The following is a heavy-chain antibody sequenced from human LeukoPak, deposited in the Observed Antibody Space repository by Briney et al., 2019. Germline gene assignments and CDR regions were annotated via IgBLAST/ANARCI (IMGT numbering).Heavy chain of an antibody. V-gene: IGHV3-73*01. CDR3: TRLVSYMDV. CDR2: IRSRGNNYAT. Sequence: PGGSLRLSCAASGFTFSGSAVHGVRQASGKGLEWVGRIRSRGNNYATAYAASVKGRFTISRDDSKNTAYLQMNSLKTEDTAVYYCTRLVSYMDVWGKGTTVTVSS. J-gene: IGHJ6*03. CDR1: GFTFSGSA.